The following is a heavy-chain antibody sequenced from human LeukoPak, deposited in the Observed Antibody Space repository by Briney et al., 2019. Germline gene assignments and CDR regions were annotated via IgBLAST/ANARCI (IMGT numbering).Heavy chain of an antibody. CDR3: ARTMYSSSWYGY. V-gene: IGHV4-31*03. CDR2: IYYSGST. D-gene: IGHD6-13*01. J-gene: IGHJ4*02. CDR1: GGSISSGGYY. Sequence: PSETLSLTCTVSGGSISSGGYYWRWIRQHPGKGLEWIGYIYYSGSTYYNPSLKSRVTISVDTSKNQFSLKLSSVTAADTAAYYCARTMYSSSWYGYWGQGTLVTVSS.